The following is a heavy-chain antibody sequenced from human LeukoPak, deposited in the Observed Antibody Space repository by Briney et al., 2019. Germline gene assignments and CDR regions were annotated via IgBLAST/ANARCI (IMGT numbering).Heavy chain of an antibody. J-gene: IGHJ4*02. D-gene: IGHD2-21*02. CDR2: INPSGGST. CDR1: GYTFTSYY. CDR3: ARDGSLSVVVTAIMFDY. V-gene: IGHV1-46*01. Sequence: VASVRVSYKASGYTFTSYYMHWVRQAPGQGREWMGIINPSGGSTSYAQKFQGRVTITADKSTSTAYMEVSSLRSEDTAVYYCARDGSLSVVVTAIMFDYWGQGTLVTVSS.